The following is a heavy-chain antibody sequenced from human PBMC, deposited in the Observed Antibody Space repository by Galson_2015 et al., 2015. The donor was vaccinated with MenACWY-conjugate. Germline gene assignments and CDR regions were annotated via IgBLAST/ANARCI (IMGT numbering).Heavy chain of an antibody. CDR1: GFTFSNYA. J-gene: IGHJ4*02. CDR2: LSATGTYT. D-gene: IGHD2-15*01. V-gene: IGHV3-23*01. CDR3: ARGAFSSGGASYWGLDQ. Sequence: SLRLSCAASGFTFSNYAMHWVRQAPGKGLQWVSGLSATGTYTYYADSIKGRFTISRDNSQNTLYLHMERLRAEDTAVYYCARGAFSSGGASYWGLDQRGQGTLVTVSS.